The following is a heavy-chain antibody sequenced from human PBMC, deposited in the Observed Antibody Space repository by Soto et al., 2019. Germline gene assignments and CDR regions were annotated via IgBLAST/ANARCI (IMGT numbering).Heavy chain of an antibody. D-gene: IGHD3-3*01. CDR1: GGSINSYF. CDR2: IYYNGST. Sequence: QVQLQESGPGLVKPSETLSLICTVSGGSINSYFWNWIRQSPGKGLEWIGYIYYNGSTNYSPSLKSRVTISVDTSKNQFSLKLSSVTAADTAVYYCARERVTMFGVVISAGMDVWGQGTTVTVSS. CDR3: ARERVTMFGVVISAGMDV. J-gene: IGHJ6*02. V-gene: IGHV4-59*01.